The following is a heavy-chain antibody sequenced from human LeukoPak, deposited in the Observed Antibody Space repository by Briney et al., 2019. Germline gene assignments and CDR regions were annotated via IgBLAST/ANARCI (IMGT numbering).Heavy chain of an antibody. CDR1: GFTFSSYW. Sequence: PGGSLRLSCAASGFTFSSYWMHWVRQAPGKGPVWVSRINSDGSSTSYADSVKGRFTISRDNAKNTLYLQMNSLGAEDTAVYYCARVMDYEGYFDYWGQGTLVTVSS. D-gene: IGHD3-22*01. J-gene: IGHJ4*02. CDR3: ARVMDYEGYFDY. V-gene: IGHV3-74*01. CDR2: INSDGSST.